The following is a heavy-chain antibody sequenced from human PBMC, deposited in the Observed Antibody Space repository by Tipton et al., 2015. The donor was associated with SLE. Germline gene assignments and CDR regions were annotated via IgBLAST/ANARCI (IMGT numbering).Heavy chain of an antibody. Sequence: TLSLTCTLSGGSISSSSYYWGWIRQPPGKGLEWIGSIYYSGSTYYNPSLKSRVTISVDTSKNQFSLKLSSVTAADTAVYYCARHSSGWYKDWFDPWGQGTLVTVSS. D-gene: IGHD6-13*01. CDR3: ARHSSGWYKDWFDP. CDR2: IYYSGST. V-gene: IGHV4-39*01. CDR1: GGSISSSSYY. J-gene: IGHJ5*02.